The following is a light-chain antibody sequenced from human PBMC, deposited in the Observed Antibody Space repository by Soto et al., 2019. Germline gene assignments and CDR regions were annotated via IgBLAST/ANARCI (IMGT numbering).Light chain of an antibody. CDR2: XAS. Sequence: EIVITQAPGILSLSPWEGAAVSFRASQSVRRYLASYQHRPGEAPRLLVYXASNRATGIPASFSGSGSGTDFTITISSLEPEDVEVYCCQQRSNRPTFGQGTRLEIK. CDR1: QSVRRY. J-gene: IGKJ5*01. V-gene: IGKV3-11*01. CDR3: QQRSNRPT.